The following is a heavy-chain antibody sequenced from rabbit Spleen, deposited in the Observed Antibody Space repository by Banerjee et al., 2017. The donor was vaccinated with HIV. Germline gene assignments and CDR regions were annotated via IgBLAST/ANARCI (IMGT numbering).Heavy chain of an antibody. CDR2: INAATGKP. J-gene: IGHJ4*01. V-gene: IGHV1S45*01. CDR1: GFTLNSYYM. CDR3: ARDLVGVIGWNFYL. Sequence: QEQLKETGGGLVQPGGSLKLSCKASGFTLNSYYMNWVRQAPGKGLEWIACINAATGKPVYATWAKGRFTISRTSSTTVTLRMTSLTAADRAAYFCARDLVGVIGWNFYLWGPGT. D-gene: IGHD1-1*01.